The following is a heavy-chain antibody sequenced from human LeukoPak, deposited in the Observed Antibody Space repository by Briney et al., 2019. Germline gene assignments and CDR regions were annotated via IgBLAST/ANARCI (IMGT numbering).Heavy chain of an antibody. Sequence: GGSLRLSCAASGFTVSRKYMSWVRQAPGKGLEWVSIIYSGGNTYYADSVKGRFTTSRDNSKNTLYLQMNSLRAGDTAVYYCARDTIAATGTVHAFDIWGLGTMVTVSS. V-gene: IGHV3-66*02. J-gene: IGHJ3*02. CDR1: GFTVSRKY. CDR3: ARDTIAATGTVHAFDI. CDR2: IYSGGNT. D-gene: IGHD6-13*01.